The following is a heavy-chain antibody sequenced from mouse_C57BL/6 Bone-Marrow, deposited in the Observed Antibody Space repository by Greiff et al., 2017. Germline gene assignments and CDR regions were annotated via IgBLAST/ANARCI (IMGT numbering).Heavy chain of an antibody. D-gene: IGHD1-1*01. V-gene: IGHV5-17*01. Sequence: EVKLVESGGGLVKPGGSLKLSCAASGFTFSDYGMHWVRQAPEKGLEWVAYISSGSSTIYYADTVKGRFTISRDNDTNTLFLQMTSMRAEYTAMYYCARGRGTLFDYWGQGTTLTVSS. CDR2: ISSGSSTI. J-gene: IGHJ2*01. CDR1: GFTFSDYG. CDR3: ARGRGTLFDY.